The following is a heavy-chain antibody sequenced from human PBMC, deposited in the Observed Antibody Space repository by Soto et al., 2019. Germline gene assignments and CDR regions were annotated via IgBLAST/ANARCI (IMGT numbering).Heavy chain of an antibody. D-gene: IGHD3-22*01. J-gene: IGHJ4*02. V-gene: IGHV3-49*03. Sequence: GGSLRLSCTTSGFTFGDYAMSWFRQAPGKGLEWVGFIRSKGYGGTTQYAASVKGRFTISRDDSVSIAYLQMDSLKTEDTALYYCARVGSASLMVVVIADHWGQGTQVTVSS. CDR2: IRSKGYGGTT. CDR1: GFTFGDYA. CDR3: ARVGSASLMVVVIADH.